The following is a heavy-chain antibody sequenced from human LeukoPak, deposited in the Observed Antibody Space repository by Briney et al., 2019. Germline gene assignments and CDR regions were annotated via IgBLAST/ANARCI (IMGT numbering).Heavy chain of an antibody. CDR2: INTNSSDT. CDR3: ARVLAGVGANNRAFDI. D-gene: IGHD1-26*01. CDR1: EYTFTGYY. V-gene: IGHV1-2*02. J-gene: IGHJ3*02. Sequence: EASVKLSCKASEYTFTGYYIHWVRQAPGQGLEWMGWINTNSSDTHYAQKFQGRVTITRDTSISTAYMDRSRLRSDDPAVYYWARVLAGVGANNRAFDIWGQGTMVTVSS.